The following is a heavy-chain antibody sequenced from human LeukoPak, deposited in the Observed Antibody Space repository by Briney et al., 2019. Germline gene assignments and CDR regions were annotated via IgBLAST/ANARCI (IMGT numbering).Heavy chain of an antibody. V-gene: IGHV3-48*02. J-gene: IGHJ6*02. CDR1: GFTFSSYS. Sequence: DPGGSLRLSCAASGFTFSSYSMNWVRQAPGKGLEWVSYISSSSSTIYYADSVKGRFTISRDNAKNSLYLQMNSLRDEDTAVYYCARETSYCSSTSCYSYGMDVWGQGTTVTVSS. CDR3: ARETSYCSSTSCYSYGMDV. CDR2: ISSSSSTI. D-gene: IGHD2-2*01.